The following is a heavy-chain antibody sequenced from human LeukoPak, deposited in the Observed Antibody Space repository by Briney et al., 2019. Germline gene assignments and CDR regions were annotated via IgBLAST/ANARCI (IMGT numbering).Heavy chain of an antibody. CDR1: GGTFSSYA. V-gene: IGHV1-69*13. D-gene: IGHD3-22*01. CDR3: ARAWYYYDSSGYYPFDY. J-gene: IGHJ4*02. CDR2: IIPIFGTA. Sequence: ASVKVSCTASGGTFSSYAISWARQAPGQGLEWMGGIIPIFGTANYAQKFQGRVTITADESTSTAYMELSSLRSEDTAVYYCARAWYYYDSSGYYPFDYWGQGTLVTVSS.